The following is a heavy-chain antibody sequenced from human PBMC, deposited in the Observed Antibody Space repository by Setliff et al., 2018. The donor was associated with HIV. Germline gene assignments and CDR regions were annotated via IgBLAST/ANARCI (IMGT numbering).Heavy chain of an antibody. D-gene: IGHD5-18*01. CDR1: GFTFGDYA. V-gene: IGHV3-49*04. CDR3: TRDTAMANYYYYGMDV. CDR2: IRSKAYGGTT. Sequence: GGSLRLSCATSGFTFGDYALSWVRQAPGKGLEWVAVIRSKAYGGTTEYAASVKGRFTISRDDSKSIAYLQMNSLKTEDTAVYYCTRDTAMANYYYYGMDVWGQGTTVTVSS. J-gene: IGHJ6*02.